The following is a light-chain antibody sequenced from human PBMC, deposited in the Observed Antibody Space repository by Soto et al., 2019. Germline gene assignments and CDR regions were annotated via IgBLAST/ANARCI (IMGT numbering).Light chain of an antibody. CDR3: QQYNTYRA. CDR1: QTVSSW. Sequence: DNQMTQSPSTLSGSVVERVTITCRARQTVSSWAAWHQQKPGKAPKLLIDKASTIESGDPSRCSGSGSGTEFTLTISSLQPDDVATYYCQQYNTYRAFGQGTKVDI. CDR2: KAS. J-gene: IGKJ1*01. V-gene: IGKV1-5*03.